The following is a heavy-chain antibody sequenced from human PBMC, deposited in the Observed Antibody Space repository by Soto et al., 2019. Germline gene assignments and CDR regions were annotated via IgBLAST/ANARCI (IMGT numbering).Heavy chain of an antibody. CDR2: VNQSGTS. J-gene: IGHJ4*02. D-gene: IGHD3-22*01. CDR1: GDSTRSRYW. Sequence: SETLSLTCGVSGDSTRSRYWWTWLRRPPGRGLQWIGEVNQSGTSNYNPSLKSRVTISVDTSKNQFSLKLASVTAADTAVYYCARDRTSSGYYFDYSLDYWAREPGSPSPQ. CDR3: ARDRTSSGYYFDYSLDY. V-gene: IGHV4-4*02.